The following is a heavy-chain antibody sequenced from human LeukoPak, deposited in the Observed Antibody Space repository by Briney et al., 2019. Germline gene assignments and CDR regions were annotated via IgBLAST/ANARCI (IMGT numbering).Heavy chain of an antibody. CDR3: VKGVSGTYFGMDV. CDR2: IYPGDSDT. J-gene: IGHJ6*02. D-gene: IGHD3-10*01. V-gene: IGHV5-51*01. Sequence: KSGESLKISCKGSGYSFITYWIAWVRQMPGKRLEWMGIIYPGDSDTRYSPSFQGQVTISADKSISTAYLQWSSLKASDTAMYYCVKGVSGTYFGMDVWGQGTTVSVSS. CDR1: GYSFITYW.